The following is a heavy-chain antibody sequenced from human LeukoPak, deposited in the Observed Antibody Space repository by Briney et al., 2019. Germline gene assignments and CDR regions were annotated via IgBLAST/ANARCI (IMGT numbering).Heavy chain of an antibody. Sequence: GESLKISCKGSGYSFTSYGIGWVRQMPGKGLEWMGIIYPGDSDTRYSPSFQGQVTISADKSISTAYLQWSSLKASDTAMYYCARSTAYYYDSSGGTFDYWGQGTLVTVSS. D-gene: IGHD3-22*01. V-gene: IGHV5-51*01. CDR3: ARSTAYYYDSSGGTFDY. J-gene: IGHJ4*02. CDR1: GYSFTSYG. CDR2: IYPGDSDT.